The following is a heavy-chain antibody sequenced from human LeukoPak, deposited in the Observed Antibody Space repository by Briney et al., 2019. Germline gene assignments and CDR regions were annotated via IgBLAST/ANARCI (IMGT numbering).Heavy chain of an antibody. J-gene: IGHJ4*02. Sequence: GGSLGLSCVASGFTFSGYWMSWVRQTPEKGLEWVANIKQDGYEKYYVDSVKGRFTISRDNAENSLYLQMNSLRADDTAVYYCARDKIVGLTTLDYWGQGTLVTVSS. CDR2: IKQDGYEK. CDR3: ARDKIVGLTTLDY. V-gene: IGHV3-7*03. D-gene: IGHD1-26*01. CDR1: GFTFSGYW.